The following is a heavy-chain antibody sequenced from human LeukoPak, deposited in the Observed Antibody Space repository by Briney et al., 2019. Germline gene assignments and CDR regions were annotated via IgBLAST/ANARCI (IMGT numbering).Heavy chain of an antibody. CDR1: GGSVSSGSYY. V-gene: IGHV4-61*01. J-gene: IGHJ4*02. CDR2: IYYSGST. Sequence: KSSETLSLTCTVSGGSVSSGSYYWSWTRQPPGKGLEWIGYIYYSGSTNYNPSLKSRVTISVDTSKNQFSLKLSSVTAADTAVYYCARGTVVVPAARYWGQGTLVTVSS. CDR3: ARGTVVVPAARY. D-gene: IGHD2-2*01.